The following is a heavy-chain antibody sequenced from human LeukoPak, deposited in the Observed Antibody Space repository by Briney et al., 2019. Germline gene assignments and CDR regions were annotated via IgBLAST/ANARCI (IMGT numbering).Heavy chain of an antibody. Sequence: PGGSLRLSCAASGFTFSSYGMHWVRQAPGKGLEWVAVIWYDGSNKYYADSVKGRFTISRDNPKNTLYLQMNSLRAEDTAVYYCARAEPVRSGGAFDIWGQGTMVTVSS. CDR1: GFTFSSYG. CDR2: IWYDGSNK. D-gene: IGHD6-6*01. CDR3: ARAEPVRSGGAFDI. J-gene: IGHJ3*02. V-gene: IGHV3-33*01.